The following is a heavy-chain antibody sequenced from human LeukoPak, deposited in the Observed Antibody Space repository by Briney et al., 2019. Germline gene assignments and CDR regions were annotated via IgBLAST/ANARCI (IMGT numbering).Heavy chain of an antibody. D-gene: IGHD2-21*01. CDR1: GFTFSSYW. J-gene: IGHJ3*02. V-gene: IGHV3-7*01. CDR3: ARDGLFPAFDAFDI. Sequence: GGPLRLSCAASGFTFSSYWMSWVRQAPGKGLEGVANIKQDGSEKYYVDSVKGRFTISRDNAKNSLYLQMNSLRAEDTAVYYCARDGLFPAFDAFDIWGQGTMVTVSS. CDR2: IKQDGSEK.